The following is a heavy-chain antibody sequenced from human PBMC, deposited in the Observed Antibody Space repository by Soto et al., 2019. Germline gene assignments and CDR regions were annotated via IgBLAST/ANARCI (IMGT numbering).Heavy chain of an antibody. V-gene: IGHV4-31*03. CDR1: GPSINSGGYF. Sequence: PLSLTCIVPGPSINSGGYFWNWVRQLPGKGLEWIGYIYFSATTYYNPSLESRLTISLDTSQNHFSLNLTSVSAADTAVYYCASGDAWGVLVAFWGQGILVTVSA. CDR2: IYFSATT. J-gene: IGHJ4*02. D-gene: IGHD3-16*02. CDR3: ASGDAWGVLVAF.